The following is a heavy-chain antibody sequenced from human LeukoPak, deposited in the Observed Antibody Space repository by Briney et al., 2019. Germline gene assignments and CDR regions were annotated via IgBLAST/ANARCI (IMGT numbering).Heavy chain of an antibody. CDR2: ISTYNGNT. CDR3: ARYDCADHYYYYYYMDV. D-gene: IGHD2-21*02. Sequence: ASVEASCKAAGYTFTSFGISWVRQAPGHGVEGMRWISTYNGNTNYAQKVQGSVTMTTDTSTSTAYKELRSLKSDDMAVYYCARYDCADHYYYYYYMDVWGKGTTVTVSS. CDR1: GYTFTSFG. J-gene: IGHJ6*03. V-gene: IGHV1-18*03.